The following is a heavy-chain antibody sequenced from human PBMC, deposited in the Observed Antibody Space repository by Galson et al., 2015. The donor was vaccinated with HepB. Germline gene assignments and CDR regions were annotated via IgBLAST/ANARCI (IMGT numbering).Heavy chain of an antibody. Sequence: QSGAEVKRPGESLKISFKGSGCSFPSYWIGWGRQMPGKGLGWMGIIYPGDSDTRYSPSFQGQVTISADKSISTAYLQWSSLKASDTAMYYCARHAQWLSEFDYWGQGTLVTVSS. D-gene: IGHD6-19*01. CDR2: IYPGDSDT. CDR3: ARHAQWLSEFDY. V-gene: IGHV5-51*01. CDR1: GCSFPSYW. J-gene: IGHJ4*02.